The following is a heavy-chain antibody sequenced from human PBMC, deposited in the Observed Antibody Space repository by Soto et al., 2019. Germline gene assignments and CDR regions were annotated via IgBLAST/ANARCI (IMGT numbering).Heavy chain of an antibody. CDR3: AKAGYCGGDCYSRWFDP. D-gene: IGHD2-21*02. J-gene: IGHJ5*02. V-gene: IGHV3-30*18. CDR2: ISYDGSNK. CDR1: GFTFSSYG. Sequence: GGSLRLSCAASGFTFSSYGMHWVRQAPGKGLEWVAVISYDGSNKYYADSVKGRFTISRDNSKNTLYLQMNSLRAEDTAVYYCAKAGYCGGDCYSRWFDPWGQGTLVTVSS.